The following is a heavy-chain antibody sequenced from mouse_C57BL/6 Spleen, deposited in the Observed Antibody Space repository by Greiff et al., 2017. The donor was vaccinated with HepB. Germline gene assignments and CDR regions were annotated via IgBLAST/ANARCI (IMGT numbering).Heavy chain of an antibody. CDR3: AVYSNLGAY. D-gene: IGHD2-5*01. Sequence: EVQLQQSGPELVKPGASVKMSCKASGYTFTDYNMHWVKQSHGKSLEWIGYINPNNGCNSYNQKVKGKATLTRHKSSSTAFMELRSLKSGESAFCYWAVYSNLGAYWGQRTLVTVSA. CDR2: INPNNGCN. J-gene: IGHJ3*01. CDR1: GYTFTDYN. V-gene: IGHV1-22*01.